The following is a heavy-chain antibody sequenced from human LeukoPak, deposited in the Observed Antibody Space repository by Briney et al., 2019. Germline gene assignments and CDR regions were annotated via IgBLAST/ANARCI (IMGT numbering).Heavy chain of an antibody. J-gene: IGHJ5*02. CDR1: GFTFSSYT. CDR3: ARDYSEQWLVRPHTYNWFDP. CDR2: ISFDGSNK. V-gene: IGHV3-30-3*01. D-gene: IGHD6-19*01. Sequence: GGSLRLSCAASGFTFSSYTIHWVRQPPGKGLEWVAVISFDGSNKYYADSVKGRFTISRDNSKNTLYLQMNSLRAEDTAVYYCARDYSEQWLVRPHTYNWFDPWGQGTLVTVSS.